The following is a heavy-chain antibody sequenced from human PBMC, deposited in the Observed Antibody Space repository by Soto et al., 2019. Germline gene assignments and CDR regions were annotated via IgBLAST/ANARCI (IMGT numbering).Heavy chain of an antibody. CDR2: INHSGST. D-gene: IGHD3-3*01. Sequence: QVQLQQWGAGLLKPSETLSLTCAVYGGFFRGYYWSWIRQPPGKGLDWIGEINHSGSTNYNPSLKRLFTISVDTSKNQFSLTLSSVTAADTAVYYCARGRAPSMGFWSGYRAPYYYYGMDVWGQGTTVTVSS. J-gene: IGHJ6*02. V-gene: IGHV4-34*01. CDR3: ARGRAPSMGFWSGYRAPYYYYGMDV. CDR1: GGFFRGYY.